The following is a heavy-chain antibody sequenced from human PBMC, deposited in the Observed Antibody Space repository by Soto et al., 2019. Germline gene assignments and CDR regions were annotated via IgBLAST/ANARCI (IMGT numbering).Heavy chain of an antibody. V-gene: IGHV3-74*01. J-gene: IGHJ6*02. CDR3: GRGLQGYYGNDV. Sequence: EVQLVESGGGLVQPGGSLRLSCEAFGFTFSSYWMHWVRQAPGKGLVWVSRIYTDGSRTSYADSVRGRFTISRDNAKNTLYLQMNSLRAEDSAVYYCGRGLQGYYGNDVWGQGTTVTVTS. CDR1: GFTFSSYW. D-gene: IGHD4-4*01. CDR2: IYTDGSRT.